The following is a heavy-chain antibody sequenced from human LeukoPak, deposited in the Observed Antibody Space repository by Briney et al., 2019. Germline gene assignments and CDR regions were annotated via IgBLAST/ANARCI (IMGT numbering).Heavy chain of an antibody. CDR3: VKDPYGGSDFDY. CDR1: GFTFNSYA. D-gene: IGHD4-23*01. J-gene: IGHJ4*02. Sequence: GRSLRLSCSASGFTFNSYAMHWVRQAPGKGLEYVSAIRSNGVSTYYADSVKGRFTISRDNSKNTLYLQMNNLRAEDTAVYYCVKDPYGGSDFDYWGQGTLVTVSS. CDR2: IRSNGVST. V-gene: IGHV3-64D*09.